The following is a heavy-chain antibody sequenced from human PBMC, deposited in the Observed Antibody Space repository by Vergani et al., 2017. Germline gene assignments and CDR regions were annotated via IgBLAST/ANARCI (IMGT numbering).Heavy chain of an antibody. J-gene: IGHJ3*02. CDR2: ISRSSSTI. V-gene: IGHV3-48*01. CDR1: GSTFSSYA. D-gene: IGHD1-1*01. Sequence: EVQMVESGGGLVKPGGSLRLSCAASGSTFSSYAMNWVRQAPGKGLEWVSYISRSSSTIYYADSVKGRFTISRDNAKNSLHLQMNSLQTEDTALYYCVRVKGSNWNDHLYDIWGQGTLVTVSS. CDR3: VRVKGSNWNDHLYDI.